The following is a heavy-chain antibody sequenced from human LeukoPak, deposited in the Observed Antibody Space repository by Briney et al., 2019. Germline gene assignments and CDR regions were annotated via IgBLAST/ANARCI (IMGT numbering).Heavy chain of an antibody. D-gene: IGHD3-22*01. V-gene: IGHV1-69*05. Sequence: SVKVSCKASGGTFSSYAISWVRQAPGHGLEWMGRIIPIFGTANYAQKFQGRVTITTDESTSTAYMELSSLRSEDTAVYYCASSIEYYYDSDAFDIWGQGTMVTVSS. J-gene: IGHJ3*02. CDR2: IIPIFGTA. CDR3: ASSIEYYYDSDAFDI. CDR1: GGTFSSYA.